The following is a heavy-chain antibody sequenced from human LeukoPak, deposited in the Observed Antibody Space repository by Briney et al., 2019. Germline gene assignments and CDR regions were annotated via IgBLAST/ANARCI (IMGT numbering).Heavy chain of an antibody. CDR2: IYTSGST. D-gene: IGHD3-3*01. V-gene: IGHV4-4*07. CDR3: ARERVWSGYYDY. CDR1: GGSISSYY. J-gene: IGHJ4*02. Sequence: SETPSLTRTVSGGSISSYYWSWIRQPAGKGLEWIGRIYTSGSTNYNPSLKSRVTMSVDTSKNQFSLKLSSVTAADTAVYYCARERVWSGYYDYWGQGALVTVSS.